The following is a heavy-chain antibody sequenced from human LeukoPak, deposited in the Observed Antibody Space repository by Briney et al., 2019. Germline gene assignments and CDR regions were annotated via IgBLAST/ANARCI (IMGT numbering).Heavy chain of an antibody. CDR1: GFTFSSYW. D-gene: IGHD2-15*01. CDR2: INREGSDK. CDR3: ARSLGYCSAGSCFPFDY. V-gene: IGHV3-7*05. Sequence: GGSLRLSCAASGFTFSSYWMSWVRQAPGKGLEWVANINREGSDKHYVASVTGRFTISRDNAKNSLYLQMNSLRAEDTAVYYCARSLGYCSAGSCFPFDYWGQGTLVTVSS. J-gene: IGHJ4*02.